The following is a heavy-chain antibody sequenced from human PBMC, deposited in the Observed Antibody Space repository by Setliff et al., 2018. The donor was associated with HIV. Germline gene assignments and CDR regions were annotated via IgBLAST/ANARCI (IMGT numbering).Heavy chain of an antibody. CDR3: ARQPQGYSYGLSY. CDR2: IYPGDSDT. D-gene: IGHD5-18*01. V-gene: IGHV5-51*01. CDR1: GYSFTSYW. J-gene: IGHJ4*02. Sequence: PGESLKISCKGSGYSFTSYWIGWVRQMPGKGPEWMGVIYPGDSDTRYSPSFQGQVTISADKSISTAYLQWSSLKASDTAMYYCARQPQGYSYGLSYWGQGTLVTVSS.